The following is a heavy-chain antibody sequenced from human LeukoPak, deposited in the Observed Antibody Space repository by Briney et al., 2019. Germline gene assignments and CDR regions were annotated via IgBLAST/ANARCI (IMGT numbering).Heavy chain of an antibody. J-gene: IGHJ4*02. CDR1: GYAFTSYD. CDR3: ARVAVAGTD. CDR2: MNPNSGDT. Sequence: GASVKVSCKASGYAFTSYDINWARQATGQGLEWMGWMNPNSGDTGYAQRFQGRVTMTRNTSISTAYMELSSLRSEDTAVYYCARVAVAGTDWGQGTLVTVSS. D-gene: IGHD6-19*01. V-gene: IGHV1-8*01.